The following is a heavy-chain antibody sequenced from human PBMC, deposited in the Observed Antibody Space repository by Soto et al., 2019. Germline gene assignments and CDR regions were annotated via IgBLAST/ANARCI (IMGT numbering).Heavy chain of an antibody. J-gene: IGHJ4*02. CDR2: ISGSGGST. V-gene: IGHV3-23*01. Sequence: GGSLRLSCAASGFTFSSYAMSWVRQAPGKGPEWVSAISGSGGSTYYADSVKGRFTISRDNSKNTLYLQMNSLRAEDTAVYYCAKYITMVRGVIIIPSYFDYWGQGTLVTVSS. CDR1: GFTFSSYA. CDR3: AKYITMVRGVIIIPSYFDY. D-gene: IGHD3-10*01.